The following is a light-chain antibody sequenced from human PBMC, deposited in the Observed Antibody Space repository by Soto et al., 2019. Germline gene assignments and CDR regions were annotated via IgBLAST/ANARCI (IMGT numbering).Light chain of an antibody. CDR2: EAS. Sequence: ITLTQTPYALSVSPGQPASISCRSSQSLVHSDGKSHLYWYLQKPGQPPQLLIYEASNRFSGVTDRFSGSGSGTDFTLKISRVEAEDVGVYYCMQIIKLPDTFGQGTKVDIK. CDR3: MQIIKLPDT. V-gene: IGKV2D-29*01. J-gene: IGKJ2*01. CDR1: QSLVHSDGKSH.